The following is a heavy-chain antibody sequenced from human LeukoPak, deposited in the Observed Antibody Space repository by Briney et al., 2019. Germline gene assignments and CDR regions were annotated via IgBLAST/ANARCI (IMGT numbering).Heavy chain of an antibody. CDR2: IYTSGST. CDR1: GGSISIYY. Sequence: SETLSLTCTVSGGSISIYYWSWIRQPAGKGLEWIGRIYTSGSTNYNPSLKSRVTMSVDTSKNQFSLKLSSVTAADTAVYYCARGVGATSAHYYYYYMDVWGKGTTVTVSS. V-gene: IGHV4-4*07. D-gene: IGHD1-26*01. CDR3: ARGVGATSAHYYYYYMDV. J-gene: IGHJ6*03.